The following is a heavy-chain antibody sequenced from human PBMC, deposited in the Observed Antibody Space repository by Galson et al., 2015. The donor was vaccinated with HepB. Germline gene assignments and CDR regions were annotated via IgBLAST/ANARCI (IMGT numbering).Heavy chain of an antibody. Sequence: CAISGDSVSSNSSAWYWIRQSPSGGLEWLGRTYYRSKWYNDYAVSVRSRITINTDTYKNQFSLQLYSVTPEDTAVYFCARDAGTARDYWGQGTLVTVSS. D-gene: IGHD3-10*01. CDR3: ARDAGTARDY. J-gene: IGHJ4*02. V-gene: IGHV6-1*01. CDR2: TYYRSKWYN. CDR1: GDSVSSNSSA.